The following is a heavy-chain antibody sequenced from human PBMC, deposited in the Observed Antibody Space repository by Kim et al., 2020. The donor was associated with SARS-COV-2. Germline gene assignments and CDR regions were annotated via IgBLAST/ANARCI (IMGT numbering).Heavy chain of an antibody. Sequence: ASVKVSCKASGYTFTSYAMHWVRQAPGQRLEWMGWINAGNGNTKYSQKFQGRVTITRDTSANTAYMELSSLRSEDTAVYYCARVGVVVTHYGMDVWGQGTTVTVSS. CDR2: INAGNGNT. D-gene: IGHD2-15*01. CDR1: GYTFTSYA. V-gene: IGHV1-3*01. J-gene: IGHJ6*02. CDR3: ARVGVVVTHYGMDV.